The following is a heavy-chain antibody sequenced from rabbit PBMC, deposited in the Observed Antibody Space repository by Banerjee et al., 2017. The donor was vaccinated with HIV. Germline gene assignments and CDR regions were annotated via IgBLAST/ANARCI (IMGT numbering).Heavy chain of an antibody. CDR2: IYAGSSDNT. V-gene: IGHV1S40*01. Sequence: QSLEESGGDLVKPGGTLTLTCTASGFSFSSSYYMCWVRQAPGKGLEWIACIYAGSSDNTYYATWAKGRFTVSKTSSTTVTLQMTSLTAADTATYFCSRNTANSLDYFDLWGQGTLVTVS. CDR3: SRNTANSLDYFDL. D-gene: IGHD1-1*01. CDR1: GFSFSSSYY. J-gene: IGHJ4*01.